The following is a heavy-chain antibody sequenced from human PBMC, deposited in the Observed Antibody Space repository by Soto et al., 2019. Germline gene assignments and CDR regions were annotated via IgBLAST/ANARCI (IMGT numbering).Heavy chain of an antibody. J-gene: IGHJ4*02. Sequence: SETLSLTCTVSGGSISSYYWSWIRQPPGKGLEWIGYIYYSGSTNYNPSLKSRVTISVDTSKNQFSLKLSSVTAADTAVYYCARDSGYDGNFDYWGQGTLVTVSS. CDR3: ARDSGYDGNFDY. CDR1: GGSISSYY. D-gene: IGHD5-12*01. V-gene: IGHV4-59*01. CDR2: IYYSGST.